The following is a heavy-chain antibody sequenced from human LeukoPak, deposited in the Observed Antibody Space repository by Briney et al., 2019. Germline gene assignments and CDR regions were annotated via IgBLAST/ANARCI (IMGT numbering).Heavy chain of an antibody. Sequence: SETLSLTCTVSGGSISSSSYYWGWIRQPPGKGLEWIGEINHSGSTNYNPSLKSRVTISVDTSKNQFSLKLSSVTAADTAVYYCARGLGVRGVINYWGQGTLVTVSS. CDR3: ARGLGVRGVINY. CDR1: GGSISSSSYY. D-gene: IGHD3-10*01. J-gene: IGHJ4*02. CDR2: INHSGST. V-gene: IGHV4-39*07.